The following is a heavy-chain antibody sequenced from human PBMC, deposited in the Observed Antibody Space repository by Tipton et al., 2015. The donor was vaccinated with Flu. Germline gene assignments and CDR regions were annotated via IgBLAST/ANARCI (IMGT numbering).Heavy chain of an antibody. V-gene: IGHV4-38-2*02. CDR3: ATYYYGSGTQSAFDY. D-gene: IGHD3-10*01. CDR2: ISHGGST. J-gene: IGHJ4*02. Sequence: TLSLTCTVSGYSISSGYYWGWIRQPPGKGLEWIGSISHGGSTYYNPSLKSRVTISVDTSKNQFSLKLSSVTAADTAVYYCATYYYGSGTQSAFDYWGQGTLVTVSS. CDR1: GYSISSGYY.